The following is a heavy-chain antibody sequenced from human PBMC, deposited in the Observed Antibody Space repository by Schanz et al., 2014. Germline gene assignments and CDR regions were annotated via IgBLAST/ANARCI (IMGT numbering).Heavy chain of an antibody. D-gene: IGHD6-19*01. CDR3: AKLSSSGRLAGYFDY. V-gene: IGHV3-23*04. Sequence: VQMVESGGGVVQPGRSLRLSCAASGFAFSVYGLHWVRQAPGKGLEWVSTISASGGSTYYADSVKGRFSISRDYSKNTLYLQMSSLRAEDTAIYYCAKLSSSGRLAGYFDYWGQGALVTVSS. CDR2: ISASGGST. CDR1: GFAFSVYG. J-gene: IGHJ4*02.